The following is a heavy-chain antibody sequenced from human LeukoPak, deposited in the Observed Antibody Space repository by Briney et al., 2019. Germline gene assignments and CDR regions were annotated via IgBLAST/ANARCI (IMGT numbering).Heavy chain of an antibody. D-gene: IGHD3-22*01. Sequence: PGGSLRLSCAASGFTFSSYGMHWVRQAPGKGLEWVAVIWYDGSNKYYADSVKGRFTISRDNSKNTLYLQMNSLRAEDTAVYYCARDRFITMILYYFDYWGQGTLVTVSS. V-gene: IGHV3-33*01. CDR1: GFTFSSYG. CDR3: ARDRFITMILYYFDY. J-gene: IGHJ4*02. CDR2: IWYDGSNK.